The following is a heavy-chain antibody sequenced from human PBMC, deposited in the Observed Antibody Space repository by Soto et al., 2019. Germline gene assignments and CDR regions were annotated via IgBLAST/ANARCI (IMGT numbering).Heavy chain of an antibody. CDR2: IWYDGSNK. V-gene: IGHV3-33*01. CDR3: ARDQSVVAPFYFDY. CDR1: GFTFSSYG. Sequence: QVQLVESGGGVVQPGRSLRLSCAASGFTFSSYGMHWVRQAPGKGLEWVAVIWYDGSNKYYADSVKGRFTISRDNSKNPLHLQMNSLRAEDTAVYYCARDQSVVAPFYFDYWGQGTLVTVSS. J-gene: IGHJ4*02. D-gene: IGHD2-15*01.